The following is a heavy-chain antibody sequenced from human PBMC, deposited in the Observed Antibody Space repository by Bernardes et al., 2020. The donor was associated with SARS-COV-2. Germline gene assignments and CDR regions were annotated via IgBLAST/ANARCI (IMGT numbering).Heavy chain of an antibody. CDR3: ARRDTNRNYYGMDV. V-gene: IGHV1-8*01. CDR2: MRPNCVNT. D-gene: IGHD2-8*01. CDR1: GYTFTNYE. Sequence: ASVKVSCKGSGYTFTNYEINWVRQAPGQGLEWMGWMRPNCVNTALAQKFQGRVTMTRDTSTGTVYMDLSSLISEDTAVYYCARRDTNRNYYGMDVWGQGTTVTVSS. J-gene: IGHJ6*02.